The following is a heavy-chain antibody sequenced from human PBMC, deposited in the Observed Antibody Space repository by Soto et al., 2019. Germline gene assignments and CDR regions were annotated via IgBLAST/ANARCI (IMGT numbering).Heavy chain of an antibody. J-gene: IGHJ3*02. CDR3: ARLVTVYTTLPRPFDI. CDR2: INFSGTT. CDR1: GGSISSGSYY. D-gene: IGHD1-20*01. Sequence: SETLSLTCTVSGGSISSGSYYWGWIRQPPGKGLEWIASINFSGTTYDNPSLKSRVTISVDTSKNQFSLKLNSVTAADTAVYYCARLVTVYTTLPRPFDIWGQGSMVPGSS. V-gene: IGHV4-39*01.